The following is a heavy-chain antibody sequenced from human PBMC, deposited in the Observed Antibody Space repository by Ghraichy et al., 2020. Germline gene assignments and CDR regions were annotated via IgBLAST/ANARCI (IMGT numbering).Heavy chain of an antibody. CDR2: LDWEDDK. CDR3: ARSIRGGYGMDD. Sequence: SGPTLVKPTQTLTLTCTFSGFSLSTSGMCVNWIRQPPGKALEWLALLDWEDDKFYSASLKTRLTITKDTSKNQVVLRMTNMDAVDTATYYCARSIRGGYGMDDRGRGSTVSVSS. D-gene: IGHD6-25*01. J-gene: IGHJ6*02. V-gene: IGHV2-70*13. CDR1: GFSLSTSGMC.